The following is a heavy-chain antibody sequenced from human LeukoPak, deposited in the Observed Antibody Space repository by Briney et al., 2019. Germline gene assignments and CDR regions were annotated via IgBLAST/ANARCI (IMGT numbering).Heavy chain of an antibody. J-gene: IGHJ6*02. V-gene: IGHV4-59*08. D-gene: IGHD2-2*01. Sequence: PSETLSLTCTVSGGSISYYYWSWIRQPPGKGLEWMGYIFYSGSTNYNPSLTSRVTISIDTSKNQVSLKLTSVTAADTAVYYCARSGFCSSASCSAYIYYGLDVWGQGTTVTVSS. CDR1: GGSISYYY. CDR2: IFYSGST. CDR3: ARSGFCSSASCSAYIYYGLDV.